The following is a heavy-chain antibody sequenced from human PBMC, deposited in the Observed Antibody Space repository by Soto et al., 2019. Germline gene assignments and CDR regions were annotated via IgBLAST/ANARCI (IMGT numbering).Heavy chain of an antibody. Sequence: SGPTLVNPTQTLTLTCTFSGFSLSTSGVGVGWIRQPPGKALEWLALIYWNDDKRYSPSLKSRLTITKDTSKNQVVLTMTNMDPVDTATYYCAHMGYCSGGSCYSEVLDYWGQGTLVTVSS. CDR3: AHMGYCSGGSCYSEVLDY. J-gene: IGHJ4*02. CDR1: GFSLSTSGVG. D-gene: IGHD2-15*01. CDR2: IYWNDDK. V-gene: IGHV2-5*01.